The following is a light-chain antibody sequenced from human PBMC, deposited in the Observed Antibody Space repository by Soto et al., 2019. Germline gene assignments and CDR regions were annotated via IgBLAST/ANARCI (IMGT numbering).Light chain of an antibody. Sequence: DIQMTQSPSTLSASVGDRVTITCRASQSISSWLAWDQQKPGKATKLLIYDASSLESGVPSRLSGSGYGTGFTLTSSRLQPDDFANYYCQQYNSYPVTFGQGTKLEIK. CDR2: DAS. J-gene: IGKJ2*01. CDR1: QSISSW. CDR3: QQYNSYPVT. V-gene: IGKV1-5*01.